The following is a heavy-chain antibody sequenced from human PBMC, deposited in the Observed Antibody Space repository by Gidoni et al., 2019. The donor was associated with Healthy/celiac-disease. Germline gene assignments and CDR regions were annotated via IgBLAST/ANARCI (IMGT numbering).Heavy chain of an antibody. CDR3: ARGAGLYCSSTSCRWRFDP. J-gene: IGHJ5*02. CDR2: INPNSGGT. D-gene: IGHD2-2*01. CDR1: GYTFTGYY. Sequence: QVQLVQSGAEVKKPGASVKVSCKASGYTFTGYYMHWVRQAPGQGLEWMGWINPNSGGTNYAQKFQGRVTMTRDTSISTAYMELSRLRSDDTAVYYCARGAGLYCSSTSCRWRFDPWGQGTLVTVSS. V-gene: IGHV1-2*02.